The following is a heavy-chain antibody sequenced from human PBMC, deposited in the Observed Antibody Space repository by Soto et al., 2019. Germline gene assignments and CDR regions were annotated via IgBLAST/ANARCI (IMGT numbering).Heavy chain of an antibody. D-gene: IGHD6-13*01. CDR3: ARVMVRVFQPIAVAGSCYYYGMDV. Sequence: SGQVSCNDSGGTFRSYAISWVRQAPGQGLEWMGGIIPIFGTANYAQKFQGRVTITADESTSTAYMELSSLRSEEAAVYYCARVMVRVFQPIAVAGSCYYYGMDVRGKVPTVPVS. J-gene: IGHJ6*04. V-gene: IGHV1-69*01. CDR1: GGTFRSYA. CDR2: IIPIFGTA.